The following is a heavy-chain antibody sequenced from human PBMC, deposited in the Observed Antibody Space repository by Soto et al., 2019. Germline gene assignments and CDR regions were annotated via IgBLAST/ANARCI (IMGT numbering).Heavy chain of an antibody. V-gene: IGHV1-18*01. Sequence: QVQLVQSGAEVKKPGASVKVSCKASGYTFTSYGISWVRQAPGQGLEWMGWISAYNGNTNYAQKLQGRVTMTTDTSTSTAYMELRSLRSDDTAGYYCARDLGRWSVYDPYYYYYYMDVWGKGTTVTVSS. CDR2: ISAYNGNT. CDR1: GYTFTSYG. CDR3: ARDLGRWSVYDPYYYYYYMDV. D-gene: IGHD2-8*01. J-gene: IGHJ6*03.